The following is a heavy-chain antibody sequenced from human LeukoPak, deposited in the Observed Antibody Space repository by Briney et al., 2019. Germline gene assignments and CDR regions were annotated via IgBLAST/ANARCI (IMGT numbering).Heavy chain of an antibody. Sequence: PGGFLRLSCAASGFTVSSNYMSWVRQAPGKGLDWVSVIYSGGSTYYADSVKGRFTISRDNSKNTLYLQMNSLRAEDTALYHCARDRYYDSSTAFDIWGQGTMVTVSS. V-gene: IGHV3-66*01. CDR3: ARDRYYDSSTAFDI. J-gene: IGHJ3*02. D-gene: IGHD3-22*01. CDR2: IYSGGST. CDR1: GFTVSSNY.